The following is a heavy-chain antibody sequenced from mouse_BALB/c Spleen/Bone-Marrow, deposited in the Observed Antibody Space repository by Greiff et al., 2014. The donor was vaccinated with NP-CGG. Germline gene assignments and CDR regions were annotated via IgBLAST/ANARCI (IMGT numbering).Heavy chain of an antibody. J-gene: IGHJ4*01. CDR3: ARLTPDYAMDY. CDR1: GFTFSNYG. Sequence: DVHLVESGGDLVKPGGSLQLSCAASGFTFSNYGMSWVRQTPDKRLEWVATISSGGSYTYFPDSVKGRFTISRDNAKNTLYLQMNSLKSEDAAMYYCARLTPDYAMDYWGQGTSVTVSS. CDR2: ISSGGSYT. V-gene: IGHV5-6*01. D-gene: IGHD1-3*01.